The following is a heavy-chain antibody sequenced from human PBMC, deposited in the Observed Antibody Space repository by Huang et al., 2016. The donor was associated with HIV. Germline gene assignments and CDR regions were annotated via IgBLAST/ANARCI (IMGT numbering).Heavy chain of an antibody. CDR3: TTWISTAAGGN. V-gene: IGHV3-15*01. CDR2: IKNSLDGGTT. CDR1: GFSFSTVR. D-gene: IGHD2-15*01. Sequence: EVQLIESGGGLVKPGSSLRLYCEGSGFSFSTVRMSLGRQTPGEGLEWGHLIKNSLDGGTTDYAAPVGGRFIISRDDSKNRMDLQMHDLKAADTAVYYCTTWISTAAGGNWGQGTLVTVSS. J-gene: IGHJ4*02.